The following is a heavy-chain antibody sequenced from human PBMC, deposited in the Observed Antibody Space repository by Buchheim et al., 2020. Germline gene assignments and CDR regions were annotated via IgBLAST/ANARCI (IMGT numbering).Heavy chain of an antibody. CDR1: GFTFSTHW. CDR3: ASIGVTETGY. CDR2: INGDGSST. V-gene: IGHV3-74*01. Sequence: EVRLVESGGALVQPGGSLRLSCAASGFTFSTHWMHWVRQPPGKGLVWISRINGDGSSTSYADSVKGRFTIPRDNAQNTLYLQMNSLTAEDTATYYCASIGVTETGYWGQGTL. J-gene: IGHJ4*02. D-gene: IGHD3-9*01.